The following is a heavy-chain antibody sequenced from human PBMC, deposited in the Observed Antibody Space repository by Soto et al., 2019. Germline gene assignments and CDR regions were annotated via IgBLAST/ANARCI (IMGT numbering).Heavy chain of an antibody. CDR3: AKNRQFRSYYESAGHYDN. Sequence: EVELLESGGGLVQPGGSLRLSCVASGFTFKNYDMRWIRQAPGKGLEWVSGLSGRGGVTYYADSVKGRFTISRDNSKNTLYLQMNSLRDEDTAIYYCAKNRQFRSYYESAGHYDNWGQGTLVTVSS. CDR2: LSGRGGVT. D-gene: IGHD3-10*01. CDR1: GFTFKNYD. J-gene: IGHJ4*02. V-gene: IGHV3-23*01.